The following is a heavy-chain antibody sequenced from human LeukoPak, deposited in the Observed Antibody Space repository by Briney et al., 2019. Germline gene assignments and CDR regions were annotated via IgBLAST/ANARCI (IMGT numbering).Heavy chain of an antibody. CDR3: ATIMITFGGVNESGVDY. D-gene: IGHD3-16*01. V-gene: IGHV1-2*02. Sequence: ASVKVSCKASGYTFTGYYMHWVRQAPGQGLEWMGWINPNSGGTNYAQKFQGRVTMTRDTSISTAYMELSRLRSDDTAVYYCATIMITFGGVNESGVDYWGQGTLVTVSS. CDR2: INPNSGGT. J-gene: IGHJ4*02. CDR1: GYTFTGYY.